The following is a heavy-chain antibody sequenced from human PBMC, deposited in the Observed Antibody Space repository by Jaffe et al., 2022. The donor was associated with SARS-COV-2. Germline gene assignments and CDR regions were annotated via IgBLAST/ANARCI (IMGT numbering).Heavy chain of an antibody. CDR2: INHSGST. J-gene: IGHJ6*03. Sequence: QVQLQQWGAGLLKPSETLSLTCAVYGGSFSGYYWSWIRQPPGKGLEWIGEINHSGSTNYNPSLKSRVTISVDTSKNQFSLKLSSVTAADTAVYYCARGTYYYGSGSSLKYYYYYMDVWGKGTTVTVSS. CDR1: GGSFSGYY. D-gene: IGHD3-10*01. CDR3: ARGTYYYGSGSSLKYYYYYMDV. V-gene: IGHV4-34*01.